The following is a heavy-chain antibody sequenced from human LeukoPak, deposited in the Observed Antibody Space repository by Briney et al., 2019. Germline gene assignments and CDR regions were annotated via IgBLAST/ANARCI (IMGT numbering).Heavy chain of an antibody. CDR2: ISYGGST. V-gene: IGHV4-59*08. CDR1: GDFITNSY. D-gene: IGHD4-17*01. CDR3: AKRIIEARENGDSNWLDP. Sequence: PSETLSLTCTVSGDFITNSYWNWIRQPPGRGLEWIGRISYGGSTNYNPSLKSRVIISRDTSKNQFSLELTSVTAADTAIYYCAKRIIEARENGDSNWLDPWGQGTLVTVSS. J-gene: IGHJ5*01.